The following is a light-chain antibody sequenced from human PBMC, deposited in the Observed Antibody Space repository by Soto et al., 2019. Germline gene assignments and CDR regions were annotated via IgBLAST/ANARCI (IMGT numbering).Light chain of an antibody. J-gene: IGKJ1*01. Sequence: EIQMTQPPCTLYEYVGAIVLINCRASQSISNWLAWYQQKPGKAPKLLIYDASSLESGVPSRFSGSRSGTEFTLTISSLQPADFVTYYCQQYNSFSRTFGQGPKVDIK. CDR3: QQYNSFSRT. V-gene: IGKV1-5*01. CDR2: DAS. CDR1: QSISNW.